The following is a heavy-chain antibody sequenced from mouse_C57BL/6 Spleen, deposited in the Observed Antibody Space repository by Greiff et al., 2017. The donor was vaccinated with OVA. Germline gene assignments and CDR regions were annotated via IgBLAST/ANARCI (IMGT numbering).Heavy chain of an antibody. CDR1: GFTFSDYG. D-gene: IGHD1-1*01. Sequence: EVKLVESGGGLVKPGGSLKLSCAASGFTFSDYGMHWVRQAPEKGLEWVAYISSGSSTIYYADTVKGRFTISRDNAKNTLFLQMTSLRSEDTAMYYCARDDYGEFDYWGQGTTLTVSS. J-gene: IGHJ2*01. CDR3: ARDDYGEFDY. CDR2: ISSGSSTI. V-gene: IGHV5-17*01.